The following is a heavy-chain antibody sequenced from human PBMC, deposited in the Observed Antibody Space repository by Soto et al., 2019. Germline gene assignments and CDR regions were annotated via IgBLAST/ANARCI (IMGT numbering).Heavy chain of an antibody. V-gene: IGHV1-69*12. J-gene: IGHJ5*02. CDR3: ARDPPDYYGSGSYRNNWFDP. D-gene: IGHD3-10*01. CDR1: GGTFSSYA. Sequence: QVQLVQSGAEVKKPGSSVKVSCKASGGTFSSYAISWVRQAPGQGLEWMGGIIPIFGTANYAQKFQGRVTITADESTSTAYMELSSLRSEDTAVYYCARDPPDYYGSGSYRNNWFDPWGQGTLVTVSS. CDR2: IIPIFGTA.